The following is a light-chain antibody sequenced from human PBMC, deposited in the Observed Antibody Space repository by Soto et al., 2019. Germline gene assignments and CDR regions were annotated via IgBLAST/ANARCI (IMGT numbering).Light chain of an antibody. CDR2: EAT. CDR1: QSVSSSY. V-gene: IGKV3-20*01. CDR3: QQYNSYSWT. Sequence: EIVLTQSPGTLSLSPGERATLSCRASQSVSSSYLAWYQQKPGQAPRLLIYEATSRATGVPDRFSGSGSGTDFTLTISRLEPDDFATYYCQQYNSYSWTFGQGTKVDIK. J-gene: IGKJ1*01.